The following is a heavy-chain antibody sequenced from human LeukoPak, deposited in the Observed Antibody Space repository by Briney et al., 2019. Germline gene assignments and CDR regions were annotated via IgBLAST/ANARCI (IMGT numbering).Heavy chain of an antibody. V-gene: IGHV4-39*01. J-gene: IGHJ3*02. CDR1: GGSISSSSYY. D-gene: IGHD3-9*01. CDR2: IYYSGST. CDR3: ARSDGYYDILTGYYAPVDAFDI. Sequence: SETLSLTCTVSGGSISSSSYYWGWIRQPPGKGLEWIGSIYYSGSTYYNPSLKSRVTISVDTSKNQFSLKLSSVTAADTAVYYCARSDGYYDILTGYYAPVDAFDIWGQGTMVTVSS.